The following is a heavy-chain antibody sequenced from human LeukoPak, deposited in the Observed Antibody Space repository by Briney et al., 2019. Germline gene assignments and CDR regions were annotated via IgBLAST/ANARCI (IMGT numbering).Heavy chain of an antibody. V-gene: IGHV3-9*01. Sequence: GRSLRLSCAASGFTFDDYAMHWVRQAPGKGLEWVSGISWNSGSIGYADSVKGRFTISRDNAKNSLYLQMNCLRAEDTALYYCARAAGLYPDYWSQGSLVTVYS. D-gene: IGHD2-2*02. CDR1: GFTFDDYA. J-gene: IGHJ4*02. CDR3: ARAAGLYPDY. CDR2: ISWNSGSI.